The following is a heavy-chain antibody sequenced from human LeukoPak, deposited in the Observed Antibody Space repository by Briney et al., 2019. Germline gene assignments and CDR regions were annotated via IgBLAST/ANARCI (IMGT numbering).Heavy chain of an antibody. V-gene: IGHV3-21*01. CDR2: ISSSSSYI. Sequence: GGSLRLSCAAPGFTFSSYSMNWVRRAPGKGLEWVSSISSSSSYIYYADSVKGRFTISRDNAKNSLYLQMNSLRAEDTAVYYCASNVRQIPADYWGQEPWSPSPQ. J-gene: IGHJ4*01. D-gene: IGHD2-8*01. CDR1: GFTFSSYS. CDR3: ASNVRQIPADY.